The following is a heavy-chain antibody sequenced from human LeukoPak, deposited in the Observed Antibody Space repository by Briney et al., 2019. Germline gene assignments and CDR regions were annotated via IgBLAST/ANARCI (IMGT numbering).Heavy chain of an antibody. CDR1: GASISSYY. J-gene: IGHJ3*02. D-gene: IGHD3-16*01. V-gene: IGHV4-59*01. CDR2: MYYSGST. CDR3: ARVGGAPLGAFDI. Sequence: SETLSLTCSVSGASISSYYWSWIRQPPGKGLEWIGYMYYSGSTNYNPSLKSRVTISKDMSKNQFSLRLTSVIAADTAVYYCARVGGAPLGAFDIWGQGTMVTVSS.